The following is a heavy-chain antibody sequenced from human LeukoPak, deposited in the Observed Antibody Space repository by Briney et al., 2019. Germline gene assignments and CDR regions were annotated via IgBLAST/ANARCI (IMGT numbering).Heavy chain of an antibody. CDR1: GVSISSYY. CDR3: ARHRTTVTPFDAFDI. CDR2: IYYSGST. J-gene: IGHJ3*02. V-gene: IGHV4-59*08. Sequence: SETLSLTCTVSGVSISSYYWSWLRQPPGKGLEWIGYIYYSGSTNYNPSLKSRVTISVDTSKNQFSLKLSSVTAADTAVYYCARHRTTVTPFDAFDIWGQGTMVTVSS. D-gene: IGHD4-17*01.